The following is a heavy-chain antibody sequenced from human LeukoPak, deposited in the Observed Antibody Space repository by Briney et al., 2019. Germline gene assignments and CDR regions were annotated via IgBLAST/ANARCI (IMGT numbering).Heavy chain of an antibody. V-gene: IGHV3-23*01. Sequence: TGGSLRPSCAASGFTFSSYAMTWVRQAPGKGLEWVSSITGGGDTTYYADSVRGRFTISRDNSKNALSVQMNSLRAEDTAVYYCAKQRSEVVVAATNYWGQGTLVTVSS. CDR1: GFTFSSYA. D-gene: IGHD2-15*01. CDR3: AKQRSEVVVAATNY. J-gene: IGHJ4*02. CDR2: ITGGGDTT.